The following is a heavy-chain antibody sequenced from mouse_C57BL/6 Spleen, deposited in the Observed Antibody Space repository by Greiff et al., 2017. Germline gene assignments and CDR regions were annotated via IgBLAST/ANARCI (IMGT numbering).Heavy chain of an antibody. CDR3: TRGDYYSNYGGGYYAMDY. Sequence: EVQLVESGEGLVKPGGSLKLSCAASGFTFSSYAMSWVRQTPEKRLEWVAYISSGGDYIYYADTVKGRFTISRDNARNTLYLQMSSLKSEDTAMYYCTRGDYYSNYGGGYYAMDYWGQGTSVTVSS. D-gene: IGHD2-5*01. V-gene: IGHV5-9-1*02. J-gene: IGHJ4*01. CDR2: ISSGGDYI. CDR1: GFTFSSYA.